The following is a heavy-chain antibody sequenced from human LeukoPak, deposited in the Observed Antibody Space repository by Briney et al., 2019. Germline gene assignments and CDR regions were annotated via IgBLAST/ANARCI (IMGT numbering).Heavy chain of an antibody. CDR3: AKESDGSGSDTYFDY. D-gene: IGHD3-10*01. CDR2: ISGSGGST. J-gene: IGHJ4*02. V-gene: IGHV3-23*01. CDR1: GFTFSSYG. Sequence: TGGSVRLSCAASGFTFSSYGMSWVRQAPGKGPEWVSAISGSGGSTYYADSVKGRFTISRDNSKNTLYLQMNSLRAEDTAVYYCAKESDGSGSDTYFDYWGQGTLVTVSS.